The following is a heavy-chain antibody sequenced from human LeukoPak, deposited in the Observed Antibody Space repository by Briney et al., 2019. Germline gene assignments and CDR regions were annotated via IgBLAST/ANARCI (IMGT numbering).Heavy chain of an antibody. CDR3: AREHIVATIRIIENDAFDI. J-gene: IGHJ3*02. D-gene: IGHD5-12*01. CDR1: GGSISAYS. Sequence: SETLSLTCTISGGSISAYSWSWVRQPPGKGLEWIGYIVYSGRTNYNPSLKSRVAISVDTSKNQFSLQLNSVTPEDTAVYYCAREHIVATIRIIENDAFDIWGQGTMVTVSS. CDR2: IVYSGRT. V-gene: IGHV4-59*12.